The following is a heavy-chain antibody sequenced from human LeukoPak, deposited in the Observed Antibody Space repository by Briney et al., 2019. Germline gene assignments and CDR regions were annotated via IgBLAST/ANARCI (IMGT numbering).Heavy chain of an antibody. D-gene: IGHD3-10*02. Sequence: AGGSLRLSCAASGFIFNSYAMHWVRQAPGKGLEWVSVISYDGGNKYYADSVKGRFTISRGNSKNTVYLQMHSLRAEDTALCHCARDLFGGGDYYYFDSWGQGALVTVSS. CDR2: ISYDGGNK. CDR1: GFIFNSYA. J-gene: IGHJ4*02. CDR3: ARDLFGGGDYYYFDS. V-gene: IGHV3-30-3*01.